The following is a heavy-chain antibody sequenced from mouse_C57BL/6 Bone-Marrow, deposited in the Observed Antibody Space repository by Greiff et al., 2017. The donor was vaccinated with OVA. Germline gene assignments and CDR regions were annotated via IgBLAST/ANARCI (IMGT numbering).Heavy chain of an antibody. CDR1: GFNINDDY. J-gene: IGHJ2*01. CDR3: TILRRDFDY. D-gene: IGHD1-1*01. CDR2: IDPENGDT. V-gene: IGHV14-4*01. Sequence: VQLQQSGAELVRPGASVKLSCTASGFNINDDYMHWVKQRPEQGLEWIGWIDPENGDTEYASKFQGKATITADTSSNTAYLQLSSLTSEDTAVYYCTILRRDFDYWGQGTTLTVSS.